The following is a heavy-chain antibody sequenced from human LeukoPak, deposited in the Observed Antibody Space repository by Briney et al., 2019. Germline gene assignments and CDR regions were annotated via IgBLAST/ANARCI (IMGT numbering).Heavy chain of an antibody. D-gene: IGHD3-16*01. CDR1: GFTFSRCW. CDR3: ARDVEGGTFDI. CDR2: IDQSGGRN. V-gene: IGHV3-7*05. Sequence: SGGSLRLSCAASGFTFSRCWMNWVRQAPGRGLEWVANIDQSGGRNNYVDSVKGRFTISRDNAKNSLFLEMSSLRADDTAVYFCARDVEGGTFDIWGQGTTVTVSS. J-gene: IGHJ3*02.